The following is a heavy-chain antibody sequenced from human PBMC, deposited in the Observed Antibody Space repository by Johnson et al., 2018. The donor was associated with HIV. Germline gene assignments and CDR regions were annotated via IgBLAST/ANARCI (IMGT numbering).Heavy chain of an antibody. J-gene: IGHJ3*02. Sequence: VQLVESGGGVVQPGRSLRLSCAASGFTFSSYAMHWVRQAPGKGLEWVAVISYDGSNKYYADSVKCRFTISRDNSKNTLYLQMNSLRAEDTAVYYCARDSVAPDAVDIWGQGTIVTVSS. D-gene: IGHD6-19*01. CDR3: ARDSVAPDAVDI. CDR2: ISYDGSNK. V-gene: IGHV3-30-3*01. CDR1: GFTFSSYA.